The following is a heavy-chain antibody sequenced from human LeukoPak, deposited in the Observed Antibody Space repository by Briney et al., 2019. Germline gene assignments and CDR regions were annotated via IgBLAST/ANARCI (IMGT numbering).Heavy chain of an antibody. D-gene: IGHD2-15*01. Sequence: PGGSLRLSCAASGFTFSSYAMHWVRQAPGKGLEWVAVISYDGSNKYYADSVKGRFTISRDNSKNTLYLQMNSLRAEDTAVYYCARVLCGSCYRDAFDIWGQGTMVTVSS. CDR3: ARVLCGSCYRDAFDI. CDR1: GFTFSSYA. V-gene: IGHV3-30-3*01. CDR2: ISYDGSNK. J-gene: IGHJ3*02.